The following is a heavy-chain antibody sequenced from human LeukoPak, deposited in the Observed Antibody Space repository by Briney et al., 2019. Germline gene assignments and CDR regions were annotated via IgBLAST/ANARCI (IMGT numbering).Heavy chain of an antibody. CDR3: ARDRVDTAITGLFDY. V-gene: IGHV3-66*01. CDR1: GFTVSSNY. D-gene: IGHD5-18*01. CDR2: IYSGGST. Sequence: TGGSLRLSCAASGFTVSSNYMSWVRQAPGKGLEWVSVIYSGGSTYYADSVKGRFTISRDNSKNTLYLQMNSLRAEDTAVYYCARDRVDTAITGLFDYWGQGTLVTVSS. J-gene: IGHJ4*02.